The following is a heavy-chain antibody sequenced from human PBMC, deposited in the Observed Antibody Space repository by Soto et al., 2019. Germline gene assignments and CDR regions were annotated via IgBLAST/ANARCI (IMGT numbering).Heavy chain of an antibody. CDR2: ISSSGSTI. CDR3: ARDLGVVIHYSKDV. J-gene: IGHJ6*02. Sequence: GSLRLSCAASGFTFSDYYMSWIRQAPGKGLEWVSYISSSGSTIYYADSVKGRFTISRDNAKNSLYLQMNSLRAEDTAVYYCARDLGVVIHYSKDVWGQGTTVTVSS. D-gene: IGHD3-3*01. CDR1: GFTFSDYY. V-gene: IGHV3-11*01.